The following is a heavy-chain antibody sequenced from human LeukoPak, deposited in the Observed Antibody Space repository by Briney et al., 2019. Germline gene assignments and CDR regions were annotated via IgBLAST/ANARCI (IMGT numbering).Heavy chain of an antibody. D-gene: IGHD5-18*01. V-gene: IGHV7-4-1*02. CDR1: GYTFTSYA. CDR3: ASEAMVRSDYYYYMDV. J-gene: IGHJ6*03. CDR2: INTNTGNP. Sequence: GASVKVSCKASGYTFTSYAMNWVRQAPGQGLEWMGWINTNTGNPTYAQGFTGRFVFSLDTSVSTAYLQISSLKAEGTAVYYCASEAMVRSDYYYYMDVWGKGTTVTVSS.